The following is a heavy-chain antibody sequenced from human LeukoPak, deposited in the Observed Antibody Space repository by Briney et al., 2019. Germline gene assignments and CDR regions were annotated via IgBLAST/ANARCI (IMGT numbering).Heavy chain of an antibody. CDR1: GFTFSSYE. V-gene: IGHV3-48*03. CDR3: VREGNNGDFDY. CDR2: ISSSGSSM. Sequence: GSLRLSCAASGFTFSSYEMDWVRQAPGKGLEWVSHISSSGSSMYYRDSVKGRFTISRDNAENSLWLQMNSLRAEDTAVYYCVREGNNGDFDYWGQGTLVTVSS. J-gene: IGHJ4*02. D-gene: IGHD1/OR15-1a*01.